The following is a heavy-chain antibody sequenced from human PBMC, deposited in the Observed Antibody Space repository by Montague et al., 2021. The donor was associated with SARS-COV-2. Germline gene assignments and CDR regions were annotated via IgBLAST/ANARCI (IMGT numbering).Heavy chain of an antibody. CDR3: ARHDPNYGGRGGNFEH. J-gene: IGHJ1*01. D-gene: IGHD2-21*01. CDR2: IYYMGTT. CDR1: GGSISNSRSY. Sequence: SETLSLTCTVSGGSISNSRSYWDWVRQPPGKGLEYIGSIYYMGTTYYNPSPKSRVTVSLDTSKNQFSLQLSSVTATDTAVYYCARHDPNYGGRGGNFEHWGQGTLAIVSS. V-gene: IGHV4-39*01.